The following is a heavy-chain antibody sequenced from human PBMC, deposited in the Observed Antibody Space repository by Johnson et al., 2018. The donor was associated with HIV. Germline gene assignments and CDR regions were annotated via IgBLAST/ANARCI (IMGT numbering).Heavy chain of an antibody. V-gene: IGHV3-11*04. J-gene: IGHJ3*02. CDR3: AIGRGEFPRHAFDI. CDR1: GFTFSDYY. CDR2: ISSSGSTR. Sequence: QVQLVESGGGLVKPGGSLRLSCAASGFTFSDYYMSWIRQAPGKGLEWVSYISSSGSTRYYADSVKGRFIISKDNSRNTLFLHMNSLRADDTAVYYCAIGRGEFPRHAFDIWGQGTMVTVSS. D-gene: IGHD3-10*01.